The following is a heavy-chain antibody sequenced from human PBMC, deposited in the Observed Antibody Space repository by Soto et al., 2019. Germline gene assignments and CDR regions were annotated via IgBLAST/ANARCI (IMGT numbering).Heavy chain of an antibody. CDR2: ISAYNGNT. J-gene: IGHJ5*02. CDR3: ARDYDFWSGRRNWFDP. Sequence: ASVKVSCKASGYTFTSYGISWVRQTPGQGLEWMGWISAYNGNTNYAQKLQGRVTMTTDTSTSTAYMELRSLRSDDTAVYYCARDYDFWSGRRNWFDPWGQGTLVTVSS. CDR1: GYTFTSYG. D-gene: IGHD3-3*01. V-gene: IGHV1-18*01.